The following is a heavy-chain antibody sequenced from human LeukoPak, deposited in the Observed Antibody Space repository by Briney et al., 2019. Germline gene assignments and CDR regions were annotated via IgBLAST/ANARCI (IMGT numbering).Heavy chain of an antibody. CDR3: ARVRARATVTLVDY. CDR1: GGSISSYY. CDR2: IYYSGST. Sequence: SETLPLTCTVSGGSISSYYWSWIRQPPGKGLEWIGYIYYSGSTNYNPSLKSRVTISVDTTKNQFSLKLSSVTAADTAVYYCARVRARATVTLVDYWGQGTLVTVSS. J-gene: IGHJ4*02. D-gene: IGHD4-17*01. V-gene: IGHV4-59*01.